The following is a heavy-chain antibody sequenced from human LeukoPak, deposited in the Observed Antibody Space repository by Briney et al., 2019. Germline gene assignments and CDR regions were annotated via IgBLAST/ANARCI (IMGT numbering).Heavy chain of an antibody. CDR2: IYYSGST. CDR1: GGSISSYY. D-gene: IGHD3-10*01. V-gene: IGHV4-59*01. J-gene: IGHJ1*01. CDR3: ARDGDYSAEYSQH. Sequence: SETLSLTCTVSGGSISSYYWSWIRQPPGKGLEWIGYIYYSGSTNYNPSLKSRVTISVDTSKNQFSLKLSSVTAADTAVYYCARDGDYSAEYSQHWGQGTLVTVSS.